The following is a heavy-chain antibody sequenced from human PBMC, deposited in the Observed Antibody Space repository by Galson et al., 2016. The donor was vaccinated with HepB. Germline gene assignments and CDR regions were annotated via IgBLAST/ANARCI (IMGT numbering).Heavy chain of an antibody. J-gene: IGHJ6*02. CDR2: LYAGGET. V-gene: IGHV3-66*01. CDR3: ARDPSLRNGMNV. Sequence: SLRLSCAASGLSVSDAYMNWVRQAPGKGLEWVSVLYAGGETYYADSLRGRFTISRDNSKNTLYLQMNSLRVEDTAVYYCARDPSLRNGMNVWGQGTTVTVSS. CDR1: GLSVSDAY.